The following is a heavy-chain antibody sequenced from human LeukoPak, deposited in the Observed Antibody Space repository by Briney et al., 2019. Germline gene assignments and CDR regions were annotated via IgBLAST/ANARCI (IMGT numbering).Heavy chain of an antibody. CDR2: ISWNSGSI. J-gene: IGHJ4*02. V-gene: IGHV3-9*01. CDR1: GFTFDDYA. Sequence: PGRSLRLSCAASGFTFDDYAMHWVRQAPGKGLEWVSGISWNSGSIGYADSVKGRFTISRDNAKNSLYLQMNSLRAEDTAVYYCAKEGSFDYWGQGTLVTVSS. CDR3: AKEGSFDY.